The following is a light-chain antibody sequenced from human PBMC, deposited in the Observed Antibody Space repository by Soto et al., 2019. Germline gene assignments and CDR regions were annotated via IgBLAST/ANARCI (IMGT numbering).Light chain of an antibody. V-gene: IGKV3-20*01. J-gene: IGKJ1*01. CDR2: GAS. CDR1: QSVSSSY. CDR3: QLYGSLSWT. Sequence: EIVLTQSPGTLSLSPGERGTLSCRASQSVSSSYLAWYQQKPGQAPRLLIYGASSSATGIPDRFSGSGSGTDFTLTISSLEPEDFAVYYCQLYGSLSWTFGQGTKVEIK.